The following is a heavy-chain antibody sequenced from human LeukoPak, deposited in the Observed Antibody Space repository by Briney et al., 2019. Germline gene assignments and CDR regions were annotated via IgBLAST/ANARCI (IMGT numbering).Heavy chain of an antibody. V-gene: IGHV1-69*13. J-gene: IGHJ3*01. D-gene: IGHD3-16*01. CDR1: GYTFTSYY. CDR2: IIPVFQTA. CDR3: ARDWGPRVKASYDL. Sequence: SVKVSCKASGYTFTSYYMHWVRQAPGQGLEWMGGIIPVFQTADSAQKFQGRVTMTADESTGIVYMELSSLTYDDTAVYYCARDWGPRVKASYDLWGQGTMVTVSS.